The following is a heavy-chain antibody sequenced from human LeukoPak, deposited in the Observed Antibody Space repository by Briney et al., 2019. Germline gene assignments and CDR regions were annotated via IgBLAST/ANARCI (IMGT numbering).Heavy chain of an antibody. J-gene: IGHJ4*02. Sequence: GGSLRLSCAASGFTFSSYAMRWVRQAPGKGLEWVSAISGSGGSTYYADSVKGRFTISRDNSKNTLYLQMNSLRAEDTAVYYCAKVVSSSWYRTLPYFDYWGQGTLVTVSS. CDR1: GFTFSSYA. CDR3: AKVVSSSWYRTLPYFDY. D-gene: IGHD6-13*01. CDR2: ISGSGGST. V-gene: IGHV3-23*01.